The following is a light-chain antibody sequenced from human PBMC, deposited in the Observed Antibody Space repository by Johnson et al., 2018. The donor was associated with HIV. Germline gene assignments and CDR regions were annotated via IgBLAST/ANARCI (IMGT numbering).Light chain of an antibody. CDR2: ENN. J-gene: IGLJ1*01. V-gene: IGLV1-51*02. CDR1: RSSTGRNY. CDR3: GTWDRSLGAHYV. Sequence: QSVLTQPPSVSAAPGQKVTIYCSGSRSSTGRNYASWYQQLPGTAPKLLIYENNKRPSGIPDRFSGSKSGTSATLGITGLQTGDEAVYYCGTWDRSLGAHYVFGPGTKITVL.